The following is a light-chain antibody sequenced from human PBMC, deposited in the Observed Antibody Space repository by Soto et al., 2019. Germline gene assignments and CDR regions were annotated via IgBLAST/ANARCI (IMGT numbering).Light chain of an antibody. CDR1: QGIGYA. CDR2: TAS. Sequence: DIQVTQVPFSVFSFVGGRGKVTFPAGQGIGYALAWFQQKPGEAPRLLMYTASSLHSGVPSRFSGSRSGTDFTLTISSLQPEDSATYYCQQGNSFPLTFGGGTKVEIK. V-gene: IGKV1-12*01. J-gene: IGKJ4*01. CDR3: QQGNSFPLT.